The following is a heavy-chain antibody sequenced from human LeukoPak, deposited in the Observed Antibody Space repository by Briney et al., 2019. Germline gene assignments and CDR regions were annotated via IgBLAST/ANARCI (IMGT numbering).Heavy chain of an antibody. D-gene: IGHD6-13*01. CDR2: ISYDGSNK. CDR1: GFTFSNYA. V-gene: IGHV3-30-3*01. CDR3: ARDGLPGYGSSWYDLLDVYYHYGMDV. J-gene: IGHJ6*02. Sequence: GGSLRLSCAASGFTFSNYAMHWVRQAPGKGLEWVAVISYDGSNKYYADSVKGRFTISRDNSKNTLYLQMNSLRAEDTAVYYCARDGLPGYGSSWYDLLDVYYHYGMDVWGQGTTVTVSS.